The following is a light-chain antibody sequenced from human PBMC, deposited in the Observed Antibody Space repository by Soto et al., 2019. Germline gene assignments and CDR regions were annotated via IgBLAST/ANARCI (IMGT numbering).Light chain of an antibody. V-gene: IGKV3-11*01. CDR1: ESVSNY. CDR3: QQRSHVQLT. Sequence: EIVLTQFPATLSLSTGERDTLSCRASESVSNYLAWYQQSPGQAPRLLIYDASTRTTGIPTRFGGSGSGTDSTLSSSSLEPEDVAEYFCQQRSHVQLTFGGGTKVEIK. J-gene: IGKJ4*01. CDR2: DAS.